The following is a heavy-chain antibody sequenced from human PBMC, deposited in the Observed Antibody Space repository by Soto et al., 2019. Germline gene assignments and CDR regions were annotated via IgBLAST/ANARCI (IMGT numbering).Heavy chain of an antibody. CDR3: ARLRSYGSGSYYKANYYYYGMDV. D-gene: IGHD3-10*01. J-gene: IGHJ6*02. Sequence: SETLSLTCAVYGGSFSGYYWSWIRQPPGKGLEWIGEINHSGSTNYNPSLKSRVTISVGTSKNQFSLKLSSVTAADTAVYYCARLRSYGSGSYYKANYYYYGMDVWGQGTTVTVSS. CDR1: GGSFSGYY. V-gene: IGHV4-34*01. CDR2: INHSGST.